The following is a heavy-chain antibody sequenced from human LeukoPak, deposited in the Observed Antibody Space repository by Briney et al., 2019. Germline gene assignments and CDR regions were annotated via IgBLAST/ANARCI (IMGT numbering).Heavy chain of an antibody. CDR1: GFTVSSNY. D-gene: IGHD3-9*01. CDR3: QTYYDILTGYQGSYYYYGMDV. CDR2: IYSGGST. Sequence: GGSLRLSCAASGFTVSSNYMSWVRQAPGKGLEWVSVIYSGGSTYYADSVKGRFTISRHNSKNTLYLQMNSLRAEDTAVYYCQTYYDILTGYQGSYYYYGMDVWGQGTTVTVSS. J-gene: IGHJ6*02. V-gene: IGHV3-53*04.